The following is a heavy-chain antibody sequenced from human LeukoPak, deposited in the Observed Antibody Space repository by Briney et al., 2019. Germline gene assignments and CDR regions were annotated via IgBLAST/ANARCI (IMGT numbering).Heavy chain of an antibody. J-gene: IGHJ6*03. Sequence: SETLSLTCTVSGGSISSGSYYWGWIRQPPGKGLQWIGSIFYSGSTYYNPSLKSRVTISVDTSKNQFSLKLSSVTAADTAVYYCALLQANYYYYYMDVWGKGTTVTVSS. CDR1: GGSISSGSYY. CDR3: ALLQANYYYYYMDV. CDR2: IFYSGST. V-gene: IGHV4-39*07. D-gene: IGHD5-24*01.